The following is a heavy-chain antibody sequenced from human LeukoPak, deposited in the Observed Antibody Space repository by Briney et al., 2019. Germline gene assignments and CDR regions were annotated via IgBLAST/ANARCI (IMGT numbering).Heavy chain of an antibody. V-gene: IGHV4-34*01. CDR3: ARGLWFGSRGRWFDP. J-gene: IGHJ5*02. D-gene: IGHD3-10*01. Sequence: SETLSLTCAVYGGSFSGYYWSWIRQPPGKGLEWIGEINHSGSTNYNPSLKSRVTISVDTSKNQFSLKLSSVTAADTAVYYCARGLWFGSRGRWFDPWGQGTLVTVSS. CDR2: INHSGST. CDR1: GGSFSGYY.